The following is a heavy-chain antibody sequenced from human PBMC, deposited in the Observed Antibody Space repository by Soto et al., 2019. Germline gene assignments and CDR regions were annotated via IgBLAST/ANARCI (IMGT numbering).Heavy chain of an antibody. Sequence: ASVNVSCKASGYTFTGYYMHWVRQAPGQGLEWMGWINPNSGGTNYAQKFQGWVTMTRDTSISTAYMELSRLRSDDTAVYYCARDPGYGDYVFDYWGQGTLVTVSS. V-gene: IGHV1-2*04. CDR1: GYTFTGYY. J-gene: IGHJ4*02. CDR3: ARDPGYGDYVFDY. CDR2: INPNSGGT. D-gene: IGHD4-17*01.